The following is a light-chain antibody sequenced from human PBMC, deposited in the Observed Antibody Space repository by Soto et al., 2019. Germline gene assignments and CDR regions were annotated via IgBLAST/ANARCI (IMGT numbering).Light chain of an antibody. J-gene: IGKJ1*01. V-gene: IGKV3-15*01. CDR3: QQYNNWPRT. CDR2: GAS. Sequence: EIVMTQSPATLSLSPGERATLSGMASQSVSSYLAWYQQKPGQAPRLLIYGASTRATGIPARFSGSGSGTEFTLTISSLQSEDFAVYYCQQYNNWPRTFGQGTKVDIK. CDR1: QSVSSY.